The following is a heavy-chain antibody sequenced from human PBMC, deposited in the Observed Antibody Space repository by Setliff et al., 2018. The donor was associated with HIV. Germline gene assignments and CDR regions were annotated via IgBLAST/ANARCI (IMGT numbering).Heavy chain of an antibody. CDR2: ISTNGNT. CDR3: ARLRITMIMMLNYFDY. CDR1: GGSISSYFSSYF. V-gene: IGHV4-61*02. Sequence: SETLSLTCSVSGGSISSYFSSYFWTWIRQPAGKGLEWIGRISTNGNTYYNPSLKSRVTMSVDTSKNQFSLRLTSVTAADTAVYFCARLRITMIMMLNYFDYWGQGTLVTLSS. J-gene: IGHJ4*02. D-gene: IGHD3-22*01.